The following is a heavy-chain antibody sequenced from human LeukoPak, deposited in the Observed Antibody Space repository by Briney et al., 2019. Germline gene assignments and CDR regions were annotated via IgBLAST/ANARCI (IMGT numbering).Heavy chain of an antibody. CDR1: GGSISSSNW. CDR3: ARGTYDFWSGSTSTGYYYYMDV. J-gene: IGHJ6*03. Sequence: SETLSLTCAVSGGSISSSNWWSWVRQPPGKGLEWIGYIYYSGSTNYNPSLKSRVAISVDTSKNQFSLKLSSVTAADTAVYYCARGTYDFWSGSTSTGYYYYMDVWGKGTTVTVSS. D-gene: IGHD3-3*01. CDR2: IYYSGST. V-gene: IGHV4-4*02.